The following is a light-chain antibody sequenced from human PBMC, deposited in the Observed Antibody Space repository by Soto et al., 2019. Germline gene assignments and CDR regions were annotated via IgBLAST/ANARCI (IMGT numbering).Light chain of an antibody. J-gene: IGKJ4*01. CDR3: HQYDSPPLT. CDR1: QSVSSSY. Sequence: EIVLTQSPGTLSLSPGERATLSCRASQSVSSSYLAWYQQKPGQAPRLLIYGASSRATGIPDRFSGSGSGNTFTLTISRLEPEDFAVYYCHQYDSPPLTFGGGTKVEIK. V-gene: IGKV3-20*01. CDR2: GAS.